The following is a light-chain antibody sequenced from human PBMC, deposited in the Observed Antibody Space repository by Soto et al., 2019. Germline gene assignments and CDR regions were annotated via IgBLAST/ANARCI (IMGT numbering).Light chain of an antibody. Sequence: QSVLTQPPSVSAAPGQKVTISCSGSSSNIGGNSVSWYQQLPGTAPKLLIIFEVSNRPSGISDRFSGFKSANTAYLTISGVQPEDEADYHCSSYTTIKTVVFGGGTQLTVL. CDR3: SSYTTIKTVV. CDR2: EVS. J-gene: IGLJ2*01. CDR1: SSNIGGNS. V-gene: IGLV1-51*01.